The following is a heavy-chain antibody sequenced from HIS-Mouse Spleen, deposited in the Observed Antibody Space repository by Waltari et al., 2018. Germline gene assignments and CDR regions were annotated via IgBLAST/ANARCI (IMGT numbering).Heavy chain of an antibody. CDR3: AREIPYSSSWYDWYFDL. D-gene: IGHD6-13*01. J-gene: IGHJ2*01. CDR1: GGSISSSSYS. Sequence: QLQLQESGPGLVKPSETLSLTCTVPGGSISSSSYSWGLIRQPPGKGLEWIGSIYYSGSTYYNPSLKSRVTISVDTSKNQFSLKLSSVTAADTAVYYCAREIPYSSSWYDWYFDLWGRGTLVTVSS. V-gene: IGHV4-39*07. CDR2: IYYSGST.